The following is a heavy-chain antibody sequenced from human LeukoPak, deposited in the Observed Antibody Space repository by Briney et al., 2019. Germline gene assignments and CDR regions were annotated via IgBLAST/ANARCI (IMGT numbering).Heavy chain of an antibody. CDR1: GYTFTSYA. V-gene: IGHV1-3*01. CDR2: INAGNGNT. CDR3: ARWAYGDYRYFDY. J-gene: IGHJ4*02. Sequence: GASVKVSCKASGYTFTSYAMHWVRQAPGQRLERMGWINAGNGNTKYSQKFQGRVTITRDTSASTAYMELSSLRSEDTAVYYCARWAYGDYRYFDYWGQGTLVTVSS. D-gene: IGHD4-17*01.